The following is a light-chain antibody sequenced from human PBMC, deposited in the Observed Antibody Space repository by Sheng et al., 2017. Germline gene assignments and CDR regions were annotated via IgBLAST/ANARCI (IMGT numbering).Light chain of an antibody. V-gene: IGLV2-14*03. CDR3: SSYTSPSTRV. CDR2: DVS. CDR1: SNDVGGYNY. J-gene: IGLJ3*02. Sequence: QSALTQPASVSGSPGQSITISCTGTSNDVGGYNYVSWYQQHPGKAPKLMIYDVSNRPSGVSNRFSGSKSGNTASLTISGLQAEDEADYYCSSYTSPSTRVFGGVTKLTVL.